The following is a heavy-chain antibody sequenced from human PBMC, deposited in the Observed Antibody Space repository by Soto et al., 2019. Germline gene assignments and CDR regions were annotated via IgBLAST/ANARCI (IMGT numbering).Heavy chain of an antibody. J-gene: IGHJ4*02. D-gene: IGHD1-1*01. CDR2: IISRADGGTT. CDR3: TTDLRRGPDGTTCR. V-gene: IGHV3-15*07. Sequence: PGASLRLSCAADGFPFNNAWMHWVRHNPGKGLEWVGRIISRADGGTTDYAAPVKGRFTISRDDSKNTLYLHMNSLEAEDTALYYCTTDLRRGPDGTTCRWGQGT. CDR1: GFPFNNAW.